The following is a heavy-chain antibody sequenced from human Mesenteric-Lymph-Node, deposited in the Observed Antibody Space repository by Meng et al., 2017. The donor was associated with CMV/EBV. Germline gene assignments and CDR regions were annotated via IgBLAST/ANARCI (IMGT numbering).Heavy chain of an antibody. CDR1: GNTCSSDFG. J-gene: IGHJ5*02. D-gene: IGHD5-18*01. CDR2: TLFHNENA. Sequence: GNTCSSDFGIGWVQQPPGQGLEWMGWTLFHNENADSAQKFKGRVTMTTDTPTATVYMELKNLRSDDTAVYYCARYPRDTGGITSGFDLWGQETLVTVSS. V-gene: IGHV1-18*04. CDR3: ARYPRDTGGITSGFDL.